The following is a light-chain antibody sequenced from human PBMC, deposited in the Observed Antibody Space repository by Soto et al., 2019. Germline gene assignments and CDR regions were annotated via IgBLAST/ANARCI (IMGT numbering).Light chain of an antibody. CDR3: HQRSNWPLT. V-gene: IGKV3-11*01. CDR2: DAS. CDR1: QSVDNY. J-gene: IGKJ4*01. Sequence: EIVLTQSPATLSLSPGERATLSCRASQSVDNYLAWYQQRPGQAPRLLIYDASHRATGIPARFSGSGSGTDFTLTISTLEPEDFAVYYCHQRSNWPLTFGGGTKVEIK.